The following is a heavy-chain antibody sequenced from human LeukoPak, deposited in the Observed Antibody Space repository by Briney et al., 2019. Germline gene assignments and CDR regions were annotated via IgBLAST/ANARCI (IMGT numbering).Heavy chain of an antibody. CDR3: AKEQLYCRGRYGVRVWFAV. CDR1: GPTVSREV. CDR2: ISGSGNST. Sequence: GGSLSPFCPAYGPTVSREVLRCVRQAPGQGLEWVSTISGSGNSTYYADSVKGRFTISRDNSKDTLYLQMNSLSPEETGLYDDAKEQLYCRGRYGVRVWFAVCGQATLVTVSS. V-gene: IGHV3-23*01. J-gene: IGHJ5*02. D-gene: IGHD1-1*01.